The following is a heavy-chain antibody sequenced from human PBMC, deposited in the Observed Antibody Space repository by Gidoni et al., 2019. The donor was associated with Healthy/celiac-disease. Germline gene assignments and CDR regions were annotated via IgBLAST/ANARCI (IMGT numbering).Heavy chain of an antibody. J-gene: IGHJ4*02. CDR3: ARVPKYYYDSSGYYLDY. CDR2: INPNSGGT. D-gene: IGHD3-22*01. Sequence: QVQLVQSGAEVKKPGPSVKVSCKASGYTFTGSYMHWVRQAPGQGLEWMGWINPNSGGTNYAQKFQGRVTMTRDTSISTAYMELSRLRSDDTAVYYCARVPKYYYDSSGYYLDYWGQGTLVTVSS. CDR1: GYTFTGSY. V-gene: IGHV1-2*02.